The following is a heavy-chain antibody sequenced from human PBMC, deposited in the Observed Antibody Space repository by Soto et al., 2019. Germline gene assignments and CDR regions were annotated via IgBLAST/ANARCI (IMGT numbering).Heavy chain of an antibody. V-gene: IGHV3-33*01. Sequence: GXSLRLSCLASGFTFNYYGIHWVRQAPVKGLEWVAVIWYDGTKKDYVDSVQGRFTVSRDNSRNTVHLQMNSLRADDTAIYYCARDGSSTHLYYGLDVWGQGTLVTVSS. CDR2: IWYDGTKK. CDR3: ARDGSSTHLYYGLDV. D-gene: IGHD1-26*01. J-gene: IGHJ6*02. CDR1: GFTFNYYG.